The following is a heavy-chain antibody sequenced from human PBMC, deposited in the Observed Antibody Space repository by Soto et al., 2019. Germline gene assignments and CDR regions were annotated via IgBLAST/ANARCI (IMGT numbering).Heavy chain of an antibody. Sequence: ASVKVSCKASGYTFTSYGISWVRQAPGQRLEWMGWINAGNGNRKYSQKFQGRVTITRDTSASTAYMELSSLRSEDTAVYYCARDTINDYWGQGTLVTVSS. V-gene: IGHV1-3*01. CDR2: INAGNGNR. J-gene: IGHJ4*02. D-gene: IGHD5-12*01. CDR3: ARDTINDY. CDR1: GYTFTSYG.